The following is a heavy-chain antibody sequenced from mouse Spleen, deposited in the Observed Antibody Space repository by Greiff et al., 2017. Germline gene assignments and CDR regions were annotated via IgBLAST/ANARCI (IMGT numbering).Heavy chain of an antibody. J-gene: IGHJ3*01. CDR2: INPNNGGT. CDR3: ASYGYVGFAY. V-gene: IGHV1-22*01. D-gene: IGHD1-2*01. CDR1: GYTFTDYN. Sequence: EVQLQQSGPELVKPGASVKMSCKASGYTFTDYNMHWVKQSHGKSLEWIGYINPNNGGTSYNQKFKGKATLTVNKSSSTAYMELRSLTSEDSSVYYCASYGYVGFAYWGQGTLVTVSA.